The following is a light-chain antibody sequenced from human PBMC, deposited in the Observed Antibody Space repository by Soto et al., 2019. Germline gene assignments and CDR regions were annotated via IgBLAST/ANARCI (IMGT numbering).Light chain of an antibody. CDR1: SGHSSYA. J-gene: IGLJ2*01. CDR2: LNSDGSH. CDR3: QTWGTDVV. V-gene: IGLV4-69*01. Sequence: QSVLTQSPSASASLGASVKLTCTLSSGHSSYAIAWHQQQPEKGPRYLMKLNSDGSHSKGDGIPDRFSGSSSGADRYLTISSLQSEDEADYYCQTWGTDVVFGGGTKLTVL.